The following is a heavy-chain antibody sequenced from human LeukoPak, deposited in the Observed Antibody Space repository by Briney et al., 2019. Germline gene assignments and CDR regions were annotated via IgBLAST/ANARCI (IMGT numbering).Heavy chain of an antibody. Sequence: SLSLAYTLAGGSISRGCYYSSWIHENPGKGLEWFVYIYYSGSAYYNPSLKSRVTISVDPSKNQFSLKLSSLTAADPAVYYCARDCSSPSCQNYWYFGLWGRGTLVTVSS. CDR2: IYYSGSA. CDR1: GGSISRGCYY. J-gene: IGHJ2*01. V-gene: IGHV4-31*03. CDR3: ARDCSSPSCQNYWYFGL. D-gene: IGHD2-2*01.